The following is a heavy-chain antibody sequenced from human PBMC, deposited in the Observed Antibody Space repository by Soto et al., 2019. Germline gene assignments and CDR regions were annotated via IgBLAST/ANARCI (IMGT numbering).Heavy chain of an antibody. CDR1: GGTFSSYA. V-gene: IGHV1-69*13. Sequence: SVKVSCKASGGTFSSYAISWVRQAPGQGLEWMGGIIPIFGTANYAQKFQGRVTITADESTSTAYMELSSLRSEDTAVYYCARDPRGWFRAFDISGQGTMVTFSS. CDR3: ARDPRGWFRAFDI. J-gene: IGHJ3*02. CDR2: IIPIFGTA. D-gene: IGHD2-15*01.